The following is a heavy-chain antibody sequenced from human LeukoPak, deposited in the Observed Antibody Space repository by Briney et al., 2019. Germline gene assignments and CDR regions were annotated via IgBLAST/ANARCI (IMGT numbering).Heavy chain of an antibody. V-gene: IGHV4-4*07. J-gene: IGHJ4*02. CDR1: GASISSYY. CDR2: IYTSGST. Sequence: SETLSLTCTVSGASISSYYWSWIRQPAGKGLEWIGRIYTSGSTNYNPSLKSRVTMSVDTSKNLFSLNLSSVTAADTAVYYCARGSIVRNSSSPFDYWGQGTLVTVSS. D-gene: IGHD6-6*01. CDR3: ARGSIVRNSSSPFDY.